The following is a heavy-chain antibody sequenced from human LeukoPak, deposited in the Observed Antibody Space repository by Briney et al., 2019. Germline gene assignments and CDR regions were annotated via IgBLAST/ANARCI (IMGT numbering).Heavy chain of an antibody. V-gene: IGHV1-46*01. D-gene: IGHD2-21*02. CDR3: AASYCGGDCYWIDY. CDR2: INPSGGAT. J-gene: IGHJ4*02. CDR1: GYTFTSYY. Sequence: ASVKVSCKASGYTFTSYYMHWVRQAPGQGLEWMGLINPSGGATTYAQKFQGRVTMTRDTSTSTAYMELSSLRSEDTAVYYCAASYCGGDCYWIDYWGQGTLVTVSS.